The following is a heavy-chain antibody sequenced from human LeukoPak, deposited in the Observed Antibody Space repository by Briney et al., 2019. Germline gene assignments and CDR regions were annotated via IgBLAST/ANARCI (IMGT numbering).Heavy chain of an antibody. V-gene: IGHV3-30*18. CDR3: AKDRAPQVFVSYMDV. CDR1: GFTFSSYS. J-gene: IGHJ6*03. Sequence: PGGSLRLSCAVSGFTFSSYSMHWVRQAPGKGLECVALISYDGSNKDYADSVKGRFTISRDNSRNTLYLQMNSLRSEDTAVYYCAKDRAPQVFVSYMDVWGKGTTVTVSS. D-gene: IGHD2-21*01. CDR2: ISYDGSNK.